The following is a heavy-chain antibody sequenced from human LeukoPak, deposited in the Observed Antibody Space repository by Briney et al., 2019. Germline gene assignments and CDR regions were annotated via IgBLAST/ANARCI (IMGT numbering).Heavy chain of an antibody. V-gene: IGHV3-23*01. CDR2: ISGIGGGT. CDR3: ARVGFSGWYECCYFDY. Sequence: GGSLRLSCAASEFTFSNYAMNWVRQAPGKGLEWVSSISGIGGGTYYADSVKGRFSISRDNSKNTLYLQMGSLRAEDMAVYYCARVGFSGWYECCYFDYWGQGTLVTVSS. J-gene: IGHJ4*02. D-gene: IGHD6-19*01. CDR1: EFTFSNYA.